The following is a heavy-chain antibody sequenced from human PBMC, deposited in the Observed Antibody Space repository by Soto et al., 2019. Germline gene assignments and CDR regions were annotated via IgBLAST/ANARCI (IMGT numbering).Heavy chain of an antibody. V-gene: IGHV1-69*08. CDR2: IIPILGIA. CDR3: AGDLEAGTITSQH. CDR1: GGTFSSYT. D-gene: IGHD6-19*01. Sequence: QVQLVQSGAEVKKPGSSVKVSCKASGGTFSSYTISWVRQAPGQGLEWMGRIIPILGIANYAQKFQGRVTIPADKSTSTAYMELSSLRSENTAVYYCAGDLEAGTITSQHWGQGPLVTVSS. J-gene: IGHJ1*01.